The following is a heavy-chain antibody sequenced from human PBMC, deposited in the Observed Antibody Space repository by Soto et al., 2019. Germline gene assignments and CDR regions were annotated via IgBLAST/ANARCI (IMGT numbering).Heavy chain of an antibody. CDR2: IDWDDDK. V-gene: IGHV2-70*01. J-gene: IGHJ3*02. CDR3: ARSSGYSNHDAFDI. CDR1: GFSLSTSGMC. Sequence: SGPTLVNPTQTLTLTCTFSGFSLSTSGMCVSWIRQPPGKALEWLALIDWDDDKYYSTSLKTRLTISKDTSKNQVVLTMTNMDPVDTATYCCARSSGYSNHDAFDIWGQGTMVTVSS. D-gene: IGHD3-22*01.